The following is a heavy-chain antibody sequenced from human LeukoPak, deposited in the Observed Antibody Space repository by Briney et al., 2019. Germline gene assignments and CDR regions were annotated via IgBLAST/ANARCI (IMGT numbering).Heavy chain of an antibody. CDR3: ARDASLNYDFWSGLFDY. CDR2: ISSSSTI. V-gene: IGHV3-48*01. CDR1: GFTFSSHS. J-gene: IGHJ4*02. D-gene: IGHD3-3*01. Sequence: GGSLRLFCAASGFTFSSHSMNWVRQAPGKGLESVSYISSSSTIYYSDSVKGRFTISRGNAKNSLYLQMNSLRAEDTAVYYCARDASLNYDFWSGLFDYWGQGTLVTVSS.